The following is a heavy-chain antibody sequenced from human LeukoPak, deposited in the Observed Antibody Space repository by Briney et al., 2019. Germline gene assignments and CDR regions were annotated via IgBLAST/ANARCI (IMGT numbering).Heavy chain of an antibody. Sequence: GGSLRLSCAASGFTFSSYAMSWVRQAPGRGLEWVSAICKSGGSTFYADSVRGRFTISRDNSKNTLYLQMNSLRAEDTAVYYCAKGLWSGYWWYFDYWGQGTLVTVSS. J-gene: IGHJ4*02. CDR3: AKGLWSGYWWYFDY. CDR1: GFTFSSYA. CDR2: ICKSGGST. V-gene: IGHV3-23*01. D-gene: IGHD3-3*01.